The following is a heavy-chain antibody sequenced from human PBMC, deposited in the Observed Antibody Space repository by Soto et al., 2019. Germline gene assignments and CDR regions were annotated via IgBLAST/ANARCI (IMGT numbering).Heavy chain of an antibody. CDR1: GYSFRSSD. CDR3: ARVRLPADGLDP. V-gene: IGHV1-8*02. Sequence: QVQLVQSGAEVKKPGASVKVSCKGSGYSFRSSDITWVRQAPGQWLEGMGWVLTDTGSTGYAQRFQGRVSMTSDTSRNPTYMDLSDMGVEGTAVYYRARVRLPADGLDPWTEGRLVRVSS. J-gene: IGHJ5*02. CDR2: VLTDTGST.